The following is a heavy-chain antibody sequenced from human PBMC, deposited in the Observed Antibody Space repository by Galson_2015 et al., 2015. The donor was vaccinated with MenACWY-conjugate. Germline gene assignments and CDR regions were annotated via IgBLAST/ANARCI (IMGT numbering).Heavy chain of an antibody. CDR3: ATSTVTTDLQPFDY. CDR1: GFTFSNYW. J-gene: IGHJ4*02. D-gene: IGHD4-17*01. V-gene: IGHV3-7*03. CDR2: IKHDGSET. Sequence: SLRLSCAASGFTFSNYWMSWVRQAPGKGLEWVANIKHDGSETYYVDSVKGRFTISRDNAKNSLYLQMNSLRAEDTAVYYCATSTVTTDLQPFDYWGQGTLVTVSS.